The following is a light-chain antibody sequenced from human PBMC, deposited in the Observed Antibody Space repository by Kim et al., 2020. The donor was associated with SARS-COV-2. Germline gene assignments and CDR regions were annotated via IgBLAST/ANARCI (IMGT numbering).Light chain of an antibody. CDR2: RDT. CDR3: QVWDSSTAV. CDR1: NLGRKN. J-gene: IGLJ3*02. V-gene: IGLV3-9*01. Sequence: SVALGPSARITLGENNLGRKNVHWYQQQPGQAPVLVIYRDTDRPSGIPERFSGSNSGNTATLTISRAQAGDEADYYCQVWDSSTAVFGGGTQLTVL.